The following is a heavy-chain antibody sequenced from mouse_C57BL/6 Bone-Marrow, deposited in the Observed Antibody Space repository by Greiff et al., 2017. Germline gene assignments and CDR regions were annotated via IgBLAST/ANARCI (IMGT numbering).Heavy chain of an antibody. CDR3: ARTTTEVDYSMDD. CDR2: ISSGGSYT. V-gene: IGHV5-6*01. J-gene: IGHJ4*01. Sequence: EVHLVESGGDLVKPGGSLKLSCAASGFTFSSYGMSWVRQTPDKRLEWVATISSGGSYTYYPDSVKGRFTISRDNAKNTLYLQMSSRKSEDTAMYYCARTTTEVDYSMDDWGQGTSVTVSS. D-gene: IGHD1-1*01. CDR1: GFTFSSYG.